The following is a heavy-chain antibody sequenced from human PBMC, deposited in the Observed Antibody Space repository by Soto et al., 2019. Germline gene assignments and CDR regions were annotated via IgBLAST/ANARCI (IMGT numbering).Heavy chain of an antibody. V-gene: IGHV3-7*04. J-gene: IGHJ4*02. Sequence: EVQLVESGGGLVQPGGSLRLTCAASGFTFRGSWMSWVRQAPGKGLDWVANVNQVGSEKYYVDSVKGRFTISRDNANNSLDLQMNSLSAEDTDVYYCARGGGNFDQWGRGTLVTVSS. CDR3: ARGGGNFDQ. CDR2: VNQVGSEK. CDR1: GFTFRGSW. D-gene: IGHD3-16*01.